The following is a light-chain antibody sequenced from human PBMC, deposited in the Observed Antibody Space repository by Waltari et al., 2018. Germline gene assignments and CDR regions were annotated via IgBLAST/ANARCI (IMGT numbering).Light chain of an antibody. CDR1: QSVSSN. CDR3: QQYNNWPPFT. CDR2: GAS. Sequence: EIVMTQSPATLSVSPGERATLSCRASQSVSSNLAWYQQKPGQAPRLLIYGASTRVTGIPARFSGSGSGTEFTLTISSLQSEDFAVYYCQQYNNWPPFTFGPGTKVEIK. V-gene: IGKV3-15*01. J-gene: IGKJ3*01.